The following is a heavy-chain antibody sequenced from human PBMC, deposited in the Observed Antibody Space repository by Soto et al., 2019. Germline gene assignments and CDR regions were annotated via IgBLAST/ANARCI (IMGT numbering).Heavy chain of an antibody. CDR2: ISYSGST. CDR3: ARDIHSSGYEVGWFDP. V-gene: IGHV4-31*03. Sequence: QVQLQESGPGLVKPSQTLSLTCTVSGGSISSGGYYWSWIRQHPGKGLEWIGYISYSGSTYYNPSLKSRVTISVDTSKNQFSLKLSSVTAADTAVYYCARDIHSSGYEVGWFDPWGQGTLVTVSS. CDR1: GGSISSGGYY. J-gene: IGHJ5*02. D-gene: IGHD3-22*01.